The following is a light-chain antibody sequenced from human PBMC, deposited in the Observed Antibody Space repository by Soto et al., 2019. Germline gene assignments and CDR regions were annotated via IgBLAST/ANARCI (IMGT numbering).Light chain of an antibody. CDR2: VDN. CDR3: QSYDDSLSGSWV. J-gene: IGLJ1*01. Sequence: QSVLTQPPSVSGAPGQRVTISCFGTSSNVGAASDVYWYQQLPGTAPRLLISVDNKRPSGVPDRFSASKSGTSASLAITGLRPEDEADYYCQSYDDSLSGSWVFGTGTKVTVL. CDR1: SSNVGAASD. V-gene: IGLV1-40*01.